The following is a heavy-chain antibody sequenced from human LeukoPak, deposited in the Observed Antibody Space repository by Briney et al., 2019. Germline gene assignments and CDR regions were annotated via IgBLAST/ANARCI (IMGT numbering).Heavy chain of an antibody. V-gene: IGHV4-59*08. D-gene: IGHD2-2*02. Sequence: SETLSLTCTVSGGSISGYYWNWIRQPPGKGLEWIGYIYYGESTNYNPSFKSRVTISVDTSKNQFSLKLSSVTAADTAVYYCARHGIVVVPAAIPHWGQGTLVTVSS. J-gene: IGHJ4*02. CDR2: IYYGEST. CDR3: ARHGIVVVPAAIPH. CDR1: GGSISGYY.